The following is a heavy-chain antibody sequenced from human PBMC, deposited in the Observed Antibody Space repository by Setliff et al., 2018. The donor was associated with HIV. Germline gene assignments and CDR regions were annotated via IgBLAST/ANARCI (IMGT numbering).Heavy chain of an antibody. CDR1: GLIFSEHY. CDR3: ARDSRPRSGFWVSDYYYYMDV. J-gene: IGHJ6*03. V-gene: IGHV3-11*01. CDR2: ISSGGTIL. Sequence: PGGSLRLSCAASGLIFSEHYMSWIRQAPGKGLEWVSYISSGGTILHYADSVKGRFTISGDNAKNSLYLQMNSLRAEDTAVYYCARDSRPRSGFWVSDYYYYMDVWGKGTTVTVSS. D-gene: IGHD3-3*01.